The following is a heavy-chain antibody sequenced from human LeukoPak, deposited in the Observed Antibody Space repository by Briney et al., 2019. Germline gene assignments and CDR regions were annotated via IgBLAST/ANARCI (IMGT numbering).Heavy chain of an antibody. D-gene: IGHD2-2*01. Sequence: TASETLSLTCTVSGGSISSSSYSWGWLRQPPGKGLEWIGYIYYSGSTNYNPSLKSRVTISVDTSKNQFSLKLSSVTAADTAVYYCARLQLPSHDAFDIWGQGTMVTVSS. CDR2: IYYSGST. J-gene: IGHJ3*02. V-gene: IGHV4-61*05. CDR1: GGSISSSSYS. CDR3: ARLQLPSHDAFDI.